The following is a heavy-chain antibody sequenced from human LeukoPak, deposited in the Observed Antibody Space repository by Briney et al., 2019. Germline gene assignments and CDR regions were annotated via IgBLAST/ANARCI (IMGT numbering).Heavy chain of an antibody. CDR3: ARDERNCSGGSCYALHFDY. J-gene: IGHJ4*02. CDR2: MNPNSGNT. V-gene: IGHV1-8*01. CDR1: GYTFTSYD. D-gene: IGHD2-15*01. Sequence: ASVKVSCKASGYTFTSYDINWVRQATGQGLEWMGWMNPNSGNTGYAQKFQGRVTMTRDTSTSTVYMELSSLRSEDTAVYYCARDERNCSGGSCYALHFDYWGQGTLVTVSS.